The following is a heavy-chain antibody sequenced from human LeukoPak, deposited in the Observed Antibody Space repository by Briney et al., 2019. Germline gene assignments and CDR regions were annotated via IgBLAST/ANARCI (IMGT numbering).Heavy chain of an antibody. J-gene: IGHJ3*02. CDR2: IKQDGSEE. D-gene: IGHD2-15*01. CDR1: EFTFPMYW. V-gene: IGHV3-7*01. CDR3: ARHRSGGSQDDAFDI. Sequence: AGGSLRLSCAASEFTFPMYWMTWVRQAPGKGLEWVADIKQDGSEEYYVDSVKGRFTISRQNAKNSLFLQMNSLRAEDTAVYYCARHRSGGSQDDAFDIWGQGTMVTVSS.